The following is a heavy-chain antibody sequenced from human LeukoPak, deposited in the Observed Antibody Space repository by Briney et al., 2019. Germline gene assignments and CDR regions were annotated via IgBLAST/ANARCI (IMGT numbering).Heavy chain of an antibody. CDR1: GGSISSYY. Sequence: SETLSLTCTVSGGSISSYYWNWIRQPPGKGLEWIGSIYHSGSSYYNPSLNSRVTISVDTSKNQFSLKLSSVTAVDTAVYYCARGELLLDAFDIWGQGTMVTVSS. D-gene: IGHD1-26*01. CDR2: IYHSGSS. CDR3: ARGELLLDAFDI. J-gene: IGHJ3*02. V-gene: IGHV4-38-2*02.